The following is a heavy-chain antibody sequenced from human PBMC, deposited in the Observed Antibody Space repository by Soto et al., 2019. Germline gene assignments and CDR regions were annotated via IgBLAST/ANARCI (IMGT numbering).Heavy chain of an antibody. J-gene: IGHJ4*02. V-gene: IGHV3-23*01. CDR2: IRGNSGNT. CDR1: GFIFSSYA. D-gene: IGHD2-15*01. CDR3: AKGSLSVGFVVVVAATGNYFDY. Sequence: GGSLRLSCAASGFIFSSYAMSWVRQAPGQGLEWVSAIRGNSGNTDYTDSVKGRFTISRDNSKNTLYLQMNSLRAEDTAVYYCAKGSLSVGFVVVVAATGNYFDYWGQGTLVTVSS.